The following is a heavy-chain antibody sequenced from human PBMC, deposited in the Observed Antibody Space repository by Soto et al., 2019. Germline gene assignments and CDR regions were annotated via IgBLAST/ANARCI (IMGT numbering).Heavy chain of an antibody. J-gene: IGHJ5*01. D-gene: IGHD2-8*01. V-gene: IGHV4-30-2*01. Sequence: QLLLQEAGSGLVKPSETLSLTCGVSGDSISSSGSSWNWIRQPPGKGLEWIGYIHHAGGTFYIPSLARRATIAGDRSKNQSSLRLTSVTAADTAVYYCARGISNYCGLHWFDSWGQGTLVTVSA. CDR3: ARGISNYCGLHWFDS. CDR2: IHHAGGT. CDR1: GDSISSSGSS.